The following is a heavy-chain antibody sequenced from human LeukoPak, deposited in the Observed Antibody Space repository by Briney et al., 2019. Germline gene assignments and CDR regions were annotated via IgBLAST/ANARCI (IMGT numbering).Heavy chain of an antibody. CDR3: ATGTAMNYYYYYMDV. Sequence: ASVKVSCKASGYTFTGYYMHWVRQAPGQGLEWMGWINPNSGGTNYAQKFQGRVTMTRDTSISTAYMELSRLRSDDTAVYYCATGTAMNYYYYYMDVWGKGTTVTISS. V-gene: IGHV1-2*02. D-gene: IGHD5-18*01. CDR1: GYTFTGYY. J-gene: IGHJ6*03. CDR2: INPNSGGT.